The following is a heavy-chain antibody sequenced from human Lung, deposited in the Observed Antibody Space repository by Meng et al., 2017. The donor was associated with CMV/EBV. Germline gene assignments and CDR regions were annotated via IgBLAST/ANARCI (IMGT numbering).Heavy chain of an antibody. J-gene: IGHJ4*02. CDR2: IYRSGSA. Sequence: TGAVSGASISRGNWWCWVRQSPGKGLEWIGEIYRSGSANYNPSLESRLTISVDTSNNQFSLRLTSVTVADTAVYYCARMAGGGDFDYWGQGTLVTVS. CDR1: GASISRGNW. CDR3: ARMAGGGDFDY. D-gene: IGHD4-23*01. V-gene: IGHV4-4*02.